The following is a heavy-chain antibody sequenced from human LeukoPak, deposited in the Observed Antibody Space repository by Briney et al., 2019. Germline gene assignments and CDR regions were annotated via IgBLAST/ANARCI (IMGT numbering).Heavy chain of an antibody. CDR2: IYSGGST. V-gene: IGHV3-66*01. CDR1: EFSVGSNY. CDR3: ARDLLGPDDY. Sequence: GGSLRLSCAASEFSVGSNYMTWVRQAPGKGLEWVSLIYSGGSTYYADSVKGRFTISRDNSKNTLYLQMNSPRAEDTAVYYCARDLLGPDDYWGQGTLVTVSS. J-gene: IGHJ4*02.